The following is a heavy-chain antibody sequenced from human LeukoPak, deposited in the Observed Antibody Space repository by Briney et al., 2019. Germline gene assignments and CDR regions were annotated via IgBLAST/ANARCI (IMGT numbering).Heavy chain of an antibody. CDR1: GGTFSSYA. D-gene: IGHD3-22*01. Sequence: ASVKVSCKASGGTFSSYAISWVRQAPGQGLEWMGGIIPIFGTANYAQKFQGRVTITTDESTSTAYMELSSLRSEDTAVYCCARDQCPYYYDSSGYYSYWGQGTLVTVSS. J-gene: IGHJ4*02. CDR2: IIPIFGTA. V-gene: IGHV1-69*05. CDR3: ARDQCPYYYDSSGYYSY.